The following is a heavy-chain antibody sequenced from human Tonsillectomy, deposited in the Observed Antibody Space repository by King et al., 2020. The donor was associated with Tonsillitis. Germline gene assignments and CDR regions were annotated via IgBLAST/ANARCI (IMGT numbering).Heavy chain of an antibody. J-gene: IGHJ4*02. D-gene: IGHD6-13*01. CDR3: ARDIGAAAGTSPGY. CDR2: ISGYNGYT. Sequence: QLVQSGAEVKKPGASVKVSCKASGYTFTTYGISWVRQAPGQGLEWMGWISGYNGYTNYAQRLQGRVTMTTDTSTSTAYMELRSLRSDDTAVYYGARDIGAAAGTSPGYWGQGTLVTVSS. V-gene: IGHV1-18*01. CDR1: GYTFTTYG.